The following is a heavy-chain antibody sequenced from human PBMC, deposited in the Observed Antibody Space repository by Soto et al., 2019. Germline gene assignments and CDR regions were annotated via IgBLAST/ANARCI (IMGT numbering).Heavy chain of an antibody. CDR2: IKQDGSEK. CDR1: GFTFSSYW. J-gene: IGHJ6*02. V-gene: IGHV3-7*01. Sequence: EVQLVESGGGLVQPGGSLRLSCAASGFTFSSYWMSWVHQAPGKGLEWVANIKQDGSEKYYVDSVKGRFTISRDNAKNSLYLQMNSLRAEDTAVYYCAPHHDYDDYYGMDVWGQGTTVTVSS. D-gene: IGHD3-22*01. CDR3: APHHDYDDYYGMDV.